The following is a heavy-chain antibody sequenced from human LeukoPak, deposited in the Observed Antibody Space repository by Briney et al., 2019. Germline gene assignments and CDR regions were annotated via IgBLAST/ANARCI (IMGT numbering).Heavy chain of an antibody. V-gene: IGHV1-2*02. D-gene: IGHD2-2*01. CDR3: AREFLGYCSSTSCFSDAFDI. CDR2: INPNSGGT. CDR1: GYTFTGYY. J-gene: IGHJ3*02. Sequence: GASVKVSCKASGYTFTGYYMHWVRQAPGQGLEWMGWINPNSGGTNYAQKFQGRVTMTRDTSISTAYMELSRLRSDDTAVYYCAREFLGYCSSTSCFSDAFDIWGQGTMVTVSS.